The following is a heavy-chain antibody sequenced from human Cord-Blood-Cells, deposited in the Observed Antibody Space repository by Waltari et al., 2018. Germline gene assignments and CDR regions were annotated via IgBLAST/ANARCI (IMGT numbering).Heavy chain of an antibody. CDR3: ARVAAAGTEYFQH. CDR2: ISSSGSTI. V-gene: IGHV3-48*03. CDR1: GFTFRSYE. J-gene: IGHJ1*01. D-gene: IGHD6-13*01. Sequence: EVQLVESGGGLVQPGGSLRLSCAASGFTFRSYEMNWVRQAPGKGLEWVSYISSSGSTIYYADSVKGRFTISRDNAKNSLYLQMNSLRAEDTAVYYCARVAAAGTEYFQHWGQGTLVTVSS.